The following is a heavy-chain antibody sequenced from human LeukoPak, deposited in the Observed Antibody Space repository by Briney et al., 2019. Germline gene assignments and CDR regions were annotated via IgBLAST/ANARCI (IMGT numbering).Heavy chain of an antibody. J-gene: IGHJ4*02. CDR3: VGAIDYDFWSGYNTLDY. CDR1: GGTFSSYA. Sequence: SVKVSCKASGGTFSSYAISWVRQAPGQGLEWMGGIIPIFGTANYAQKFQGRVTITTDESTSTAYMELSSLRSEDTAVYYCVGAIDYDFWSGYNTLDYWGQGTLVTVSS. D-gene: IGHD3-3*01. CDR2: IIPIFGTA. V-gene: IGHV1-69*05.